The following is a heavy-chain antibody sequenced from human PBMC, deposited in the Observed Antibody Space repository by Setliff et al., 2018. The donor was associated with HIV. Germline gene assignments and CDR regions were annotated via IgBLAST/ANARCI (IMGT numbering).Heavy chain of an antibody. CDR2: TWYDGSNK. J-gene: IGHJ6*03. D-gene: IGHD3-22*01. CDR1: GFTFSSHG. CDR3: ARDKDYYDSSGYYYIYYNMDV. V-gene: IGHV3-33*01. Sequence: LRLSCAASGFTFSSHGMHWVRQAPGKGLEWVAVTWYDGSNKYYADSVKGRFTISRDNSKNTLYLQMNSLRAEDTAVYYCARDKDYYDSSGYYYIYYNMDVWGKGTTVTVSS.